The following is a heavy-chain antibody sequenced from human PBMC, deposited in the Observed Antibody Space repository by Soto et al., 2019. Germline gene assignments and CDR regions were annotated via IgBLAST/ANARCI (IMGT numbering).Heavy chain of an antibody. CDR3: ARLIAAATQGGYYYYGMDV. D-gene: IGHD6-13*01. Sequence: GESLKISCKGSGYSFTIYWIGWVRQMPGKGLEWMGIIYPGDSDTRYSPSFQGQVTISADKSISTAYLQWSSLKASDTAMYYCARLIAAATQGGYYYYGMDVWGQGTTVTVSS. V-gene: IGHV5-51*03. J-gene: IGHJ6*02. CDR2: IYPGDSDT. CDR1: GYSFTIYW.